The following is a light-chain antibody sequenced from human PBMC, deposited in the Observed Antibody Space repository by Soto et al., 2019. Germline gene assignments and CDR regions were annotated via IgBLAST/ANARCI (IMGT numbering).Light chain of an antibody. CDR3: QQYNSIRG. V-gene: IGKV1-5*01. CDR2: DAS. CDR1: QSISSW. J-gene: IGKJ1*01. Sequence: DIQMTQSPSTLSASVGDRVTITCRASQSISSWLAWYQQKPGKAPKLLIYDASSLESGVPSRFSGSGSGTEFTLAISSLQPDDFATYYCQQYNSIRGFGQGTKVEIK.